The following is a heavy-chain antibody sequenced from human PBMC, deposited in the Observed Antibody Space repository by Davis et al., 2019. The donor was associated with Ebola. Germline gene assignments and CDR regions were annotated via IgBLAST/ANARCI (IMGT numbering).Heavy chain of an antibody. D-gene: IGHD1-26*01. CDR1: GFTFSSFD. CDR2: ISFDGSLK. Sequence: PGGSLRLSCAVSGFTFSSFDMHWVRQVPGKGLEWLAVISFDGSLKYYADSVRGRFTLSRDNSQSTLFLEMTRLRTEDTALYYCARGPYSGTFIDWGQGTLVTVSA. CDR3: ARGPYSGTFID. J-gene: IGHJ4*02. V-gene: IGHV3-30*03.